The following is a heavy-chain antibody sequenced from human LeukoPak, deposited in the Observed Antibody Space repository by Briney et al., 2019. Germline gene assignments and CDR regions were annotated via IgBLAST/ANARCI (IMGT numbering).Heavy chain of an antibody. CDR1: GDSLNGKY. CDR2: IHSGGST. CDR3: ARDSPDGYSHEHYYYYIDV. J-gene: IGHJ6*03. V-gene: IGHV4-4*07. Sequence: ASETLSLTCSVSGDSLNGKYWVWIRHPAGKALEWLGRIHSGGSTNYNPSLRSRLSFSIDTSRNQFSLWLTSVTAADTAIYYCARDSPDGYSHEHYYYYIDVWGRGTTVTVSS. D-gene: IGHD5-24*01.